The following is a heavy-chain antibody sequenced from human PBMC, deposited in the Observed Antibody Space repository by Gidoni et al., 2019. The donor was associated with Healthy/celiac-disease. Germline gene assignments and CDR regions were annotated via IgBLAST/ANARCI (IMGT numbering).Heavy chain of an antibody. Sequence: QVQLQESGPGLVKPSQTLSLTCTVSGGSISRGSYYWSWIRQPAGKGLEWIGRIYTSGSTNYNPSLKSRVTISVDTSKNQFSLKLSSVTAADTAVYYCARGIYTGGYGWFDPWGQGTLVTVSS. CDR1: GGSISRGSYY. D-gene: IGHD2-8*02. J-gene: IGHJ5*02. V-gene: IGHV4-61*02. CDR2: IYTSGST. CDR3: ARGIYTGGYGWFDP.